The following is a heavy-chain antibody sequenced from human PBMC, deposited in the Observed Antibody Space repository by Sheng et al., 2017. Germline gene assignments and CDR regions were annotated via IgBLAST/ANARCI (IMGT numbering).Heavy chain of an antibody. J-gene: IGHJ2*01. CDR3: AKSVTVTIQRHWYFDL. D-gene: IGHD4-17*01. Sequence: EVQLLESGGGLVQPGGSLRLSCAASGFTFSSYAMSWVRQAPGKWLEWVSAISGSGGSTYYADSVKGRFTISRDNSKNTLYLQMNSLRAEDTAVYYCAKSVTVTIQRHWYFDLWGRGTLVTVSS. CDR2: ISGSGGST. CDR1: GFTFSSYA. V-gene: IGHV3-23*01.